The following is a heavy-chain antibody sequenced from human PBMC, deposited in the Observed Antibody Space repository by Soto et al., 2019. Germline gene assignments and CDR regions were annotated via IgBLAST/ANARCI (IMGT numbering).Heavy chain of an antibody. CDR1: GYSFTSYW. CDR3: PGLAGGFGELLPP. J-gene: IGHJ5*02. D-gene: IGHD3-10*01. V-gene: IGHV5-10-1*01. Sequence: EVQLVQSGAEVKKPGESLRISCKGSGYSFTSYWISWVRQMPGKGLEWMGRIDPSDSYTNYSPSFQGHVTISADKSISTFYMRWDSLRPQATSLYYWPGLAGGFGELLPPWGQATLLPVS. CDR2: IDPSDSYT.